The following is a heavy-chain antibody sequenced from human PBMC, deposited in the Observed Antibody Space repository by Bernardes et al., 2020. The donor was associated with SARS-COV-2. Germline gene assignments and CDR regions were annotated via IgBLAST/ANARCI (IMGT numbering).Heavy chain of an antibody. CDR3: AREGVSGRTDAFDV. J-gene: IGHJ3*01. CDR2: IKSDGSWT. V-gene: IGHV3-74*01. Sequence: GGSLRLSCQASGFTFSDYCMSWIRQVPGEGLEWVSNIKSDGSWTNYADSVKGRFTISRDNTKNTLYLLMNDLRGEETAVYYCAREGVSGRTDAFDVWGQGTMVTVSS. CDR1: GFTFSDYC. D-gene: IGHD3-3*01.